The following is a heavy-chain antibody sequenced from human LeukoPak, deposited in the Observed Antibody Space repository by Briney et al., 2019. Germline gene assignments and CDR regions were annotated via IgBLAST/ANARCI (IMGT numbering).Heavy chain of an antibody. CDR2: ISGRGDGT. V-gene: IGHV3-23*01. D-gene: IGHD5-12*01. Sequence: PGGSLRLSCAASGFSFSSYAMNWVRQAPGQGLEWVSGISGRGDGTYYADSVRGRFTISRDNSKNTLYLQMNRLRAGDTAVYYCAKDRASPGFNLFDPWGRGTLVTVSS. J-gene: IGHJ5*02. CDR3: AKDRASPGFNLFDP. CDR1: GFSFSSYA.